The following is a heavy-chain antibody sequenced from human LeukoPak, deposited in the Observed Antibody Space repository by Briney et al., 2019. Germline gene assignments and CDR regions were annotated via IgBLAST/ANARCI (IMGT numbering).Heavy chain of an antibody. J-gene: IGHJ4*02. D-gene: IGHD2-2*01. CDR1: GGSISSGDYY. V-gene: IGHV4-30-4*08. CDR3: ARYGDIRYCSSTSRHDY. Sequence: PSQTLSLTCTVSGGSISSGDYYWSWIPRPPGGGLEWSVYIYYSGSTYYNPSLKSRVTISAYTSKNQFPLQLSAVTAADTAVYYCARYGDIRYCSSTSRHDYWGQGTLVSV. CDR2: IYYSGST.